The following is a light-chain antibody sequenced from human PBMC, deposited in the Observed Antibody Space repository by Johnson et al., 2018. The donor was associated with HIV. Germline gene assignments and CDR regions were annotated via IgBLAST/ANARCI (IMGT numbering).Light chain of an antibody. V-gene: IGLV1-44*01. Sequence: QSVLTQPPSASGTPGQRVTISCSGSSSNIGSDTVNWYQQLPRTAPKLLIYRNNQRPSGVPDRFSGSKSGTSASLGITGLRTGDEADYYCGTWDSSLSAVFGTGTKVTVL. CDR2: RNN. J-gene: IGLJ1*01. CDR1: SSNIGSDT. CDR3: GTWDSSLSAV.